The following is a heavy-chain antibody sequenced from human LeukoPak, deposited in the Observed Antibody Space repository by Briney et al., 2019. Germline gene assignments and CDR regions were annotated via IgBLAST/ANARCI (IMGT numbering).Heavy chain of an antibody. Sequence: SETLSLTCTVSGGSISSGSYYWSWIRQPPGKGLEWIGYISDSGSTNYNPSLKSRVTMSVDTSRNQFSLKLSSVTAADTAVYYCATIAAYGGGWYTIAYWGQGTLVTVSS. CDR2: ISDSGST. CDR1: GGSISSGSYY. J-gene: IGHJ4*02. V-gene: IGHV4-61*01. D-gene: IGHD6-19*01. CDR3: ATIAAYGGGWYTIAY.